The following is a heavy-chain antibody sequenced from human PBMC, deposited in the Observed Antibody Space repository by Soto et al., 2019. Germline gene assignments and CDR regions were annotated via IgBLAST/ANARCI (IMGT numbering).Heavy chain of an antibody. Sequence: QVQLVESGGGVVQPGRSLRLSCAASGFTFSSYAMHWVRQAPGKGLEWVAVISYDGSNKYYADSVKGRFTISRDNSKNTLYLQMNSLRAEDTAVYYCARDGDFDWYGYYYYYGMDVWGQGTTVTVSS. CDR3: ARDGDFDWYGYYYYYGMDV. J-gene: IGHJ6*02. D-gene: IGHD3-9*01. V-gene: IGHV3-30-3*01. CDR1: GFTFSSYA. CDR2: ISYDGSNK.